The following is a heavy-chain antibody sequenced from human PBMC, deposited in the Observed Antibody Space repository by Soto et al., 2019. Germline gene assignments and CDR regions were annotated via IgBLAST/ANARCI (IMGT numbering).Heavy chain of an antibody. CDR2: IGTAGDT. V-gene: IGHV3-13*01. CDR3: TKNDISGYPRAPFDY. Sequence: GGSLRLSCAASGFTFSSYDMHWVRQATGKGLEWVSAIGTAGDTYYPGSVKGRFTISRENAKNSLYLQMNSLRAEDTAVYYCTKNDISGYPRAPFDYWGQGTLVTVSS. D-gene: IGHD3-22*01. J-gene: IGHJ4*02. CDR1: GFTFSSYD.